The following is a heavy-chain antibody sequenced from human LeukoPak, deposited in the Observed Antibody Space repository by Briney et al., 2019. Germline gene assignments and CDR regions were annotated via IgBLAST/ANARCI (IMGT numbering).Heavy chain of an antibody. D-gene: IGHD1-7*01. CDR3: ATGNWNYPFEY. CDR2: IYPGDSDT. V-gene: IGHV5-51*03. Sequence: PAASVKVSCKGSGYSFTSYWIGWVRQMPGKGLEWMGIIYPGDSDTRYSPSFQGQVTISADKSISTAYLQWSSLRASDTAMYYCATGNWNYPFEYWGQGTLVTVSS. J-gene: IGHJ4*02. CDR1: GYSFTSYW.